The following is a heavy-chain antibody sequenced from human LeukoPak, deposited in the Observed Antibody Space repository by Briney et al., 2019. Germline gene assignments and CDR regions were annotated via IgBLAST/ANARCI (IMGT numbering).Heavy chain of an antibody. J-gene: IGHJ4*02. CDR1: GGPISSYY. D-gene: IGHD3-22*01. Sequence: PSETLSLTCTVSGGPISSYYWSWIRQPPGKGLEWIGYIYYRGSTNYNPSLKSRVTISVDTSKNQFSLKLSSVTAADTAVYYCARAPAYYYDSSGYYYVFYFDYWGQGTLVTVSS. V-gene: IGHV4-59*01. CDR2: IYYRGST. CDR3: ARAPAYYYDSSGYYYVFYFDY.